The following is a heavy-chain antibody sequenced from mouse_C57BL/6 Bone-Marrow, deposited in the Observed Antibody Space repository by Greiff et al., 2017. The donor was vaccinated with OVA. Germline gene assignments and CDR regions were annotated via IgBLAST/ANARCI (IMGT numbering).Heavy chain of an antibody. CDR1: GYTFTDHT. V-gene: IGHV1-78*01. J-gene: IGHJ3*01. CDR2: IYPRDGST. D-gene: IGHD1-1*01. CDR3: ANRGFYYGSSYVKSWFAY. Sequence: QVQLQQSDAELVKPGASVKISCKVSGYTFTDHTIHWMKQRPEQGLEWIGYIYPRDGSTKYNEKFKGKATLTADKSSSTAYMQLNSLTSEDAAVYFCANRGFYYGSSYVKSWFAYWGQGTLVTVSA.